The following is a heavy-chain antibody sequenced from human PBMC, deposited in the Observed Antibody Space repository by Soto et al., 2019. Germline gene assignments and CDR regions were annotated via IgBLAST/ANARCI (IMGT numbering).Heavy chain of an antibody. CDR2: INWNGGSI. J-gene: IGHJ4*02. CDR3: VRGDFRAAVSLFYFEN. Sequence: EVRLVESGGGVVRPGGSLRLSCAVSGITFKDYGMSWVRQAPGKGLQWVAGINWNGGSIGYADSVKGRFTISRDNAKNSLYLQMSSLRAEDTALYYCVRGDFRAAVSLFYFENWGQGTQVTVSS. V-gene: IGHV3-20*04. CDR1: GITFKDYG. D-gene: IGHD6-13*01.